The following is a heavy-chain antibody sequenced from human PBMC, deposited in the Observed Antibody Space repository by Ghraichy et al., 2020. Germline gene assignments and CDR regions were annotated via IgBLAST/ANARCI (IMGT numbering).Heavy chain of an antibody. CDR2: INHSGST. J-gene: IGHJ1*01. CDR1: GGSFSGYY. CDR3: ARPRYYYDSSGYYSEYFQH. Sequence: SETLSLTCAVYGGSFSGYYWSWIRQPPGKGLEWIGEINHSGSTNYNPSLKSRVTISVDTSKNQFSLKLSSVTAADTAVYYCARPRYYYDSSGYYSEYFQHWGQGTLVTVSS. V-gene: IGHV4-34*01. D-gene: IGHD3-22*01.